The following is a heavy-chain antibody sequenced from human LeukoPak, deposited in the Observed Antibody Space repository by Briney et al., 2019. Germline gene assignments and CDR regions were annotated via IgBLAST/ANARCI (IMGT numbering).Heavy chain of an antibody. Sequence: PPGGSLRLSCAASGFTFSNYEMNWVRQAPGKGLEWVSYINSRGSTTYYADSVKGRFTISRDNAKSSLYLQMNSLRVEDTAVYYCAKVDFDYGDSWGQGTLVTVSS. J-gene: IGHJ4*02. V-gene: IGHV3-48*03. CDR2: INSRGSTT. CDR3: AKVDFDYGDS. D-gene: IGHD3-9*01. CDR1: GFTFSNYE.